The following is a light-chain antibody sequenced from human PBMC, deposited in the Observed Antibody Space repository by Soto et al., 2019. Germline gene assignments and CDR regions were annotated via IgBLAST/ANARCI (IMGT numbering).Light chain of an antibody. CDR2: NVS. J-gene: IGLJ1*01. V-gene: IGLV2-14*01. CDR3: SSFTGSNTLIYV. Sequence: QSALTQPASVSGSPGQSITISCTGTSSDVGGYDYVSWYQQHPGKAPKVILYNVSNRPSGVSKRFSGSKSGNTASLTISGLQAEDEDDYYCSSFTGSNTLIYVFGSGTKLTVL. CDR1: SSDVGGYDY.